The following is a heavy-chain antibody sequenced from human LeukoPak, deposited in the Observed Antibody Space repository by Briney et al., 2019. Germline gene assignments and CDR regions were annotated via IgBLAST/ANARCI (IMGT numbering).Heavy chain of an antibody. CDR3: ARDPGPYSSSSQGYYYYMDV. J-gene: IGHJ6*03. CDR1: GGTFSSYA. Sequence: SVKVSCKASGGTFSSYAISWVRQAPGQGLEWMGGIIPIFGTANYAQKFQGRVTITTDESTSTAYMELSSLRSEDTAVYYCARDPGPYSSSSQGYYYYMDVWGKGTTVTVSS. D-gene: IGHD6-6*01. V-gene: IGHV1-69*05. CDR2: IIPIFGTA.